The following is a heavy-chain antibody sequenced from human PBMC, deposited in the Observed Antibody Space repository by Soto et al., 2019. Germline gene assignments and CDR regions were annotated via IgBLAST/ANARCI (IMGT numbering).Heavy chain of an antibody. J-gene: IGHJ6*02. CDR3: ARDNPQWKEVAGIKGYYYYGMEV. D-gene: IGHD6-19*01. CDR2: INPSGGST. CDR1: GYTFTSYY. Sequence: ASVKVSCKASGYTFTSYYMHWVRQAPGQGLEWMGIINPSGGSTSYAQKFQGRVTMTRDTSTSTVYMELSSLRSEDTAVYYCARDNPQWKEVAGIKGYYYYGMEVWG. V-gene: IGHV1-46*01.